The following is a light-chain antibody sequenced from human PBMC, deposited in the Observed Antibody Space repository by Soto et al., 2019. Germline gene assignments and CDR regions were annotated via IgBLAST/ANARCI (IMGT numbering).Light chain of an antibody. Sequence: QSVLTQPPSVSGAPGQRVAISCTGSSSNIGAGYDVHWYQQLPGTAPKLLIYGNSNRPSGVPDRFSGSKSGTSASLAITGLHAEDEADYYCQSYDSGLSHVVFGGGTKLTVL. CDR2: GNS. V-gene: IGLV1-40*01. CDR1: SSNIGAGYD. J-gene: IGLJ2*01. CDR3: QSYDSGLSHVV.